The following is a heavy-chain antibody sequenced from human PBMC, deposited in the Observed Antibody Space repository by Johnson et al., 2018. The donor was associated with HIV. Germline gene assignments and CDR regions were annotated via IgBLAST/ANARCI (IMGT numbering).Heavy chain of an antibody. J-gene: IGHJ3*02. V-gene: IGHV3-30*04. CDR2: ISYAGSNK. CDR1: GFTFSSYA. D-gene: IGHD2-21*01. CDR3: ARERRAGVKGAFDI. Sequence: QVLLVESGGGVVQPGRSLRLSCAASGFTFSSYAMHWVRQAPGKGLEWGAVISYAGSNKYYADSVKGRFTISRDNSKNTLYLQMNSLRAEDTAVYYCARERRAGVKGAFDIWGQGTMVTVSS.